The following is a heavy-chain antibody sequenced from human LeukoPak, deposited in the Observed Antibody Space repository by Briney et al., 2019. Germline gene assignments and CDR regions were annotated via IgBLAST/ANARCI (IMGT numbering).Heavy chain of an antibody. CDR2: LSYDGSNT. V-gene: IGHV3-30-3*01. D-gene: IGHD5/OR15-5a*01. Sequence: PGRSLRLSCAASGFPFSRYSMEWVRQAPGKGLELLAMLSYDGSNTYYADSVQGRFTISRDNSKNTLFLQMDSLRAEDTAVYYCARKKGGFYDSRAMDVWGQGTTVIVSS. J-gene: IGHJ6*02. CDR1: GFPFSRYS. CDR3: ARKKGGFYDSRAMDV.